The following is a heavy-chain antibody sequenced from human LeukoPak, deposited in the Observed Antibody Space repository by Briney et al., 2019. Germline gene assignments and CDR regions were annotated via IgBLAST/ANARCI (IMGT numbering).Heavy chain of an antibody. Sequence: PGRSLRLSCAASGFTFSSYAMHWVRQAPGKGLEWVAVISYDGSNKYYADSVKGRFTISRDNSKNTLYLLMNSLRAEDTAVYYCARDRKYSGSYSGMDVWGQGTTVTVSS. V-gene: IGHV3-30-3*01. D-gene: IGHD1-26*01. J-gene: IGHJ6*02. CDR3: ARDRKYSGSYSGMDV. CDR1: GFTFSSYA. CDR2: ISYDGSNK.